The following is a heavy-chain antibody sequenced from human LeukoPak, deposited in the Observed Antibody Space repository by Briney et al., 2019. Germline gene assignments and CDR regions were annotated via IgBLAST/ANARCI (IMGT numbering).Heavy chain of an antibody. CDR2: INGNGGGS. D-gene: IGHD5-12*01. CDR1: GFTFSDHA. J-gene: IGHJ4*02. CDR3: ARAITSSGYGYYFDY. V-gene: IGHV3-23*01. Sequence: GGSLRLSCAASGFTFSDHAMSWVRQAPAKGLEWVSSINGNGGGSYYIDSVKGRFTISRDNSKNTLYLQMNSLRAEDTAVYYCARAITSSGYGYYFDYWGQGTLVTVSS.